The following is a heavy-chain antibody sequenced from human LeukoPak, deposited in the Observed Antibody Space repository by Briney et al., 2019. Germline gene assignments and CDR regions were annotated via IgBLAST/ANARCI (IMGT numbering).Heavy chain of an antibody. Sequence: GGSLRLSCAASGFTFSSYEMNWDRQAPGKGLEWVSYISSSGSTTYYAASVKGRFTISRDNAKNSLYLQMNSLRVEDTAVYYCASQKGRIAVAVDYWGQGTLVTVSS. CDR1: GFTFSSYE. CDR2: ISSSGSTT. D-gene: IGHD6-19*01. CDR3: ASQKGRIAVAVDY. J-gene: IGHJ4*02. V-gene: IGHV3-48*03.